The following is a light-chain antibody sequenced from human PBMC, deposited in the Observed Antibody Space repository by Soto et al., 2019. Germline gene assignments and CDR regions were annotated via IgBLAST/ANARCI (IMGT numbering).Light chain of an antibody. V-gene: IGKV1-8*01. Sequence: GEGITVAFGASQGISSYLAWYQQKPGKAPKLLIYAASTLQSGVPSRFSGSGAETDFPLTLRCLQSAHFASYYLRQYYSYRMTIDQGTRLEI. CDR2: AAS. CDR1: QGISSY. J-gene: IGKJ5*01. CDR3: RQYYSYRMT.